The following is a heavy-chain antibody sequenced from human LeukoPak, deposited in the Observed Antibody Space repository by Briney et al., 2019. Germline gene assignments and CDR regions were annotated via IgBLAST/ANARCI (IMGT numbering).Heavy chain of an antibody. D-gene: IGHD5-18*01. V-gene: IGHV3-30*03. J-gene: IGHJ3*02. CDR2: ISYDGSNK. CDR1: GFAFSTYG. Sequence: GGSLRLSCAASGFAFSTYGMHWVRQAPGKGLEWVAIISYDGSNKYYADSVKGRFTISRDNSKNTLYLQMNSLRAEDTAVYYCPRGFSYGYAFDIWGQGTMVSVSP. CDR3: PRGFSYGYAFDI.